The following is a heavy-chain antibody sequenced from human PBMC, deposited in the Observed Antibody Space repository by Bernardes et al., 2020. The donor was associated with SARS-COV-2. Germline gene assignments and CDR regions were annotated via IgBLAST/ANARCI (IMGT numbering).Heavy chain of an antibody. J-gene: IGHJ4*02. D-gene: IGHD3-22*01. CDR3: ARDAPYYYDSSGYYV. V-gene: IGHV3-48*02. CDR1: GFTFSRYS. CDR2: ISSSSSTI. Sequence: PGGSLRLSCAASGFTFSRYSMNWVRQAPGKGLEWVSYISSSSSTIYYADSVKGRFTISRDNAKNSLYLQMNSLRDEDTAVYYCARDAPYYYDSSGYYVWGQGTLVTVSS.